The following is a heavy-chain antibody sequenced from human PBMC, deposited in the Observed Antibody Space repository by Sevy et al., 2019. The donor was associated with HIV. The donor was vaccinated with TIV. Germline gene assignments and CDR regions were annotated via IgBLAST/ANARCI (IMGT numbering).Heavy chain of an antibody. Sequence: GGSLRLSCTASGYTFPAFSFNWVRQAPGKGLEWLSYISTGTDHIYYADSAKGRFTISRDDAKNSVYLEMKSLRDQETALYYCVRRGVDAYNVYFDLWGQEPWSPSPQ. V-gene: IGHV3-21*05. CDR2: ISTGTDHI. CDR3: VRRGVDAYNVYFDL. D-gene: IGHD3-10*01. CDR1: GYTFPAFS. J-gene: IGHJ4*01.